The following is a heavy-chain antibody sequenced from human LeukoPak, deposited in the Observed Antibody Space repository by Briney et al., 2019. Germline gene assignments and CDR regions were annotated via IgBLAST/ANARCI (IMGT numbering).Heavy chain of an antibody. CDR2: INSDGGST. Sequence: GGSLRLSCKASGFTFGDYRMHWVRQAPGRGLVWVARINSDGGSTDYADSVKGRFTISRDNAKNTLYLQMTSLKAEDTAVYFCTGALYHYDGGNYYWGQGTLVTVSS. CDR3: TGALYHYDGGNYY. CDR1: GFTFGDYR. J-gene: IGHJ4*02. V-gene: IGHV3-74*01. D-gene: IGHD3-22*01.